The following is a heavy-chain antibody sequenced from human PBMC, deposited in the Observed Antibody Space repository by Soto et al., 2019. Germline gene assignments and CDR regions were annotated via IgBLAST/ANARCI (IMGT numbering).Heavy chain of an antibody. CDR2: ISAYNGNT. D-gene: IGHD4-17*01. Sequence: ASVKVSCKASGYTFTSYGIIWVRQAPGQGLEWMGWISAYNGNTNYAQKLQGRVTMTTDTSTSTAYMELRSLRSDDTAVYYCARDHGDYVGGYYFDYWGQGTLVTVSS. CDR1: GYTFTSYG. V-gene: IGHV1-18*01. CDR3: ARDHGDYVGGYYFDY. J-gene: IGHJ4*02.